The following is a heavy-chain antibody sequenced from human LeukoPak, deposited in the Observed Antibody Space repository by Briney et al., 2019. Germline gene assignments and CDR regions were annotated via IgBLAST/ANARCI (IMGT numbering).Heavy chain of an antibody. CDR1: GFTFSNYG. CDR2: IKTDGSEE. CDR3: AKDGAAWYFDL. V-gene: IGHV3-7*01. D-gene: IGHD3-16*01. Sequence: GGSLRLSCAASGFTFSNYGMNWVRQAPGKGLEGVANIKTDGSEEYYVDSVKGRFTISRDNAKNSLYLQMNSLRAEDTAVYYCAKDGAAWYFDLWGRGTLVTVSS. J-gene: IGHJ2*01.